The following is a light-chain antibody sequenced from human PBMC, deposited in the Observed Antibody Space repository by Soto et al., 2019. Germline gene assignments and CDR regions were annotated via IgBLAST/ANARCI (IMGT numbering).Light chain of an antibody. V-gene: IGLV3-21*04. CDR1: NIGSES. Sequence: SYELTQPPSVSVAPGKTARITCGGNNIGSESVHWYQQKPGQAPILVISYDSDRPSGIPERFSGSNSGNTATLTITRVEAGDEADYYCQVWHSSSDHRVFGTGTKLTVL. J-gene: IGLJ1*01. CDR2: YDS. CDR3: QVWHSSSDHRV.